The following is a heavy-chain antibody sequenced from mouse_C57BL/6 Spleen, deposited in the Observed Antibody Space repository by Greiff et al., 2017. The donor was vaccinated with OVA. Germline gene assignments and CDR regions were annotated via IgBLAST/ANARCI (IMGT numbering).Heavy chain of an antibody. J-gene: IGHJ4*01. D-gene: IGHD1-1*02. CDR3: ARWCGDYAMDY. Sequence: QVQLKESGAELVKPGASVKISCKASGYAFSSYWMSWVKQRPGKGLEWIGQIYPGDGDTNYNGKFKGKATLTADKSSSTAYMQLSSLTSEDSAVYFCARWCGDYAMDYWGQGTSVTVSS. CDR2: IYPGDGDT. V-gene: IGHV1-80*01. CDR1: GYAFSSYW.